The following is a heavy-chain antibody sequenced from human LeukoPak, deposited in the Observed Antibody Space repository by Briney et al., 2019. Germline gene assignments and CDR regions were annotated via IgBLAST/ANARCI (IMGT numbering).Heavy chain of an antibody. CDR3: ARVKRDCSGGSCYSYDY. CDR1: GFTFSSYA. V-gene: IGHV3-23*01. CDR2: ISGSGGST. J-gene: IGHJ4*02. Sequence: GGSLRLSCAASGFTFSSYAMSWVRQAPGKGLEWVSAISGSGGSTYYADSVKGRFTISRDNSKNTLYLQMNSLRAEDTAVYYCARVKRDCSGGSCYSYDYWGQGALVTVSS. D-gene: IGHD2-15*01.